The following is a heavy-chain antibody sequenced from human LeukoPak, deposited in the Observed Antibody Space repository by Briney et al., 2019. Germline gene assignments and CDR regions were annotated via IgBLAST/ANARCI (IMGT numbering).Heavy chain of an antibody. CDR2: IRSKAYGGTT. V-gene: IGHV3-49*04. J-gene: IGHJ4*02. CDR3: TRLWFGEDASY. Sequence: GGSLRLSCTASGFTFGDYAMSWVRQAPGKGLEWVGFIRSKAYGGTTEYAASVKGRFTTSRDDSKSIAYLQMNSLKTEDTAVYYCTRLWFGEDASYWGQGTLVTVSS. D-gene: IGHD3-10*01. CDR1: GFTFGDYA.